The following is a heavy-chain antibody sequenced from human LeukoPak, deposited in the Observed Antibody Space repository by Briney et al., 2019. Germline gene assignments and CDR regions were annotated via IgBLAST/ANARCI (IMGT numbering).Heavy chain of an antibody. D-gene: IGHD2-2*01. CDR3: ARVEGIVVVPAAHPFDY. V-gene: IGHV3-30-3*01. Sequence: DPGGSLRLSCAASGFTFSSYWMSWVRQTPGKGLEWVAVTSYDGSNKYYADSVKGRFTISRDNSKNTLYLQMNSLRAEDTAVYYCARVEGIVVVPAAHPFDYWGQGTLVTVSS. CDR1: GFTFSSYW. J-gene: IGHJ4*02. CDR2: TSYDGSNK.